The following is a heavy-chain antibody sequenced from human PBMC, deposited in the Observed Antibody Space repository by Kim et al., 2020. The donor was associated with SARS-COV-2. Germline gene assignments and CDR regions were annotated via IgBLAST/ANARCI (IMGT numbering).Heavy chain of an antibody. CDR1: GFTFSSYG. CDR2: IWYDGSNK. D-gene: IGHD3-9*01. CDR3: ARSLNILPPGYYYYGMDV. Sequence: GGSLRLSCAASGFTFSSYGMHWVRQAPGNGLEWVAVIWYDGSNKYYADSVKGRFTISRDNSKNTLYLQMNSLRAEDTAVYYCARSLNILPPGYYYYGMDVWGQGTTVTVSS. J-gene: IGHJ6*02. V-gene: IGHV3-33*01.